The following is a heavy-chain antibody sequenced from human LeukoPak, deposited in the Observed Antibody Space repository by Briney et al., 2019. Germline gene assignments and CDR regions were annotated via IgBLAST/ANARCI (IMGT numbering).Heavy chain of an antibody. CDR2: IIPIFGTA. CDR1: GGTFRSYA. Sequence: SVKVSCKASGGTFRSYAVSWVRQAPGQGLEWMGRIIPIFGTANYAQKFQGRLTITTDESESTAYMELSSLTSEDTAVYYCARTDLELGDFDYWGQGTLVTVSS. D-gene: IGHD1-7*01. J-gene: IGHJ4*02. CDR3: ARTDLELGDFDY. V-gene: IGHV1-69*05.